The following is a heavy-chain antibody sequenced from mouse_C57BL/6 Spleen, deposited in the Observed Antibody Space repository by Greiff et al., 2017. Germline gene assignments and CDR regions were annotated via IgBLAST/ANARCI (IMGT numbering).Heavy chain of an antibody. V-gene: IGHV1-72*01. D-gene: IGHD1-1*01. CDR3: AGAEYYGSMDYASDY. Sequence: QVHLKQPGAELVKPGASVKLSCKASGYTFTGYCMHWVKQRPGRGLEWIGRIDPNSGGTKYNQKFKSKATLTVDKPSSTAYMQLASLTSEDSAIYYCAGAEYYGSMDYASDYWGQGTTVTVSS. CDR1: GYTFTGYC. CDR2: IDPNSGGT. J-gene: IGHJ4*01.